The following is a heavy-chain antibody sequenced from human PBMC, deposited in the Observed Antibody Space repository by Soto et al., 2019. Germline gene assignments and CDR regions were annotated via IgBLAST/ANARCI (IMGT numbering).Heavy chain of an antibody. V-gene: IGHV3-23*01. CDR2: ISGSGGST. CDR3: AKETAYDFWSGYPDAFDI. CDR1: GFTFSSYA. Sequence: GGSLRLSCAASGFTFSSYAMSWVRQAPGKGLEWVSAISGSGGSTYYADSVKGRFTISRDNSKNTLYLQMNSLRAEDTAVYYCAKETAYDFWSGYPDAFDIWGQGTMVTVS. J-gene: IGHJ3*02. D-gene: IGHD3-3*01.